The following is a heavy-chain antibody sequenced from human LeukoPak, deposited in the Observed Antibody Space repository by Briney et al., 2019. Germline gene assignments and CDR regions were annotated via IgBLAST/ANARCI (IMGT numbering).Heavy chain of an antibody. D-gene: IGHD1-26*01. CDR1: GGSISSYY. V-gene: IGHV4-59*01. CDR2: IYYSGST. Sequence: SETLSLTCTVSGGSISSYYWSWIRQPPGKGLEWIGYIYYSGSTNYNPSLKSRVTISVDTSKNQFSLKLSSATAADTAVYYCARDLGAGGYWGQGTLVTVSS. CDR3: ARDLGAGGY. J-gene: IGHJ4*02.